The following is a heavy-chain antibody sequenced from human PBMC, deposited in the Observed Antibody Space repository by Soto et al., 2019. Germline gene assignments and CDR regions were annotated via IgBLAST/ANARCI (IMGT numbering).Heavy chain of an antibody. CDR1: GYTFTSYY. CDR2: INPSGGST. D-gene: IGHD3-10*01. V-gene: IGHV1-46*03. CDR3: ARDRYGSGSYIIYYYYMDV. Sequence: ASVKVSCKASGYTFTSYYMHWVRQAPGQGLEWMGIINPSGGSTSYAQKFQGRVTMTRDTSTSTVYMELSSLRSEDTAVYYCARDRYGSGSYIIYYYYMDVWGKGTTVTVSS. J-gene: IGHJ6*03.